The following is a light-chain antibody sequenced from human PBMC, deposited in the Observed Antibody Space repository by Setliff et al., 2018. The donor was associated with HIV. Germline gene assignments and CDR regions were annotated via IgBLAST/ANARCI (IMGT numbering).Light chain of an antibody. J-gene: IGLJ1*01. Sequence: QSALTQPPSASGSPGQSITISCTGTTSDVGGYNFVSWYLQHPGKAPKLMIYDVTKRPSGVSNRFSGSKSGNTASLTISGLQAEDEADYYCCSYAGSSTPYVFGTGTKVTVL. CDR2: DVT. V-gene: IGLV2-23*02. CDR3: CSYAGSSTPYV. CDR1: TSDVGGYNF.